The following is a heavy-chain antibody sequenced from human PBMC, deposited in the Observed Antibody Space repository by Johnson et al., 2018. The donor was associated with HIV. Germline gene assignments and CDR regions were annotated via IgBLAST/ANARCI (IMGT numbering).Heavy chain of an antibody. CDR2: ISYDETND. J-gene: IGHJ3*02. Sequence: QVQLVESGGGVVQPGKSLTLSCVGSGLSFSNFGIHWVRQAPGKGPEWVAVISYDETNDYYADSVKGRFTITRDNAKNSLYLQMNSLRAEDTALYYCATELALLRDAFDIWGQGTMVTVSS. CDR1: GLSFSNFG. D-gene: IGHD3-22*01. CDR3: ATELALLRDAFDI. V-gene: IGHV3-30*03.